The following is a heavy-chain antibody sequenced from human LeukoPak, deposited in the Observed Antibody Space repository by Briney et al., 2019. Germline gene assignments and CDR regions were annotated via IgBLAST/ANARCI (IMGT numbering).Heavy chain of an antibody. CDR2: IDYSGST. D-gene: IGHD3-10*01. V-gene: IGHV4-59*01. Sequence: PSETLSLTCTVSGGSISSKYWSWIRQPPGKGLEWIGYIDYSGSTNYNPSLKSRVTISVDTSKKQFSLKLSSVTAVDTAVYYCARYVYGSGRYYYWFDPWGQGTLVTVSS. CDR1: GGSISSKY. CDR3: ARYVYGSGRYYYWFDP. J-gene: IGHJ5*02.